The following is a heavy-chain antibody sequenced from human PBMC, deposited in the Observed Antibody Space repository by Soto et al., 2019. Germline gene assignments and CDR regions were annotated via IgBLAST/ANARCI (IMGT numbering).Heavy chain of an antibody. CDR3: ARLRSGYSYGSLDY. D-gene: IGHD5-18*01. J-gene: IGHJ4*02. CDR1: GGSISSGGYS. Sequence: SETLSLTCAVSGGSISSGGYSWSWIRQPPGKGLEWIGYMYHSGSTYYNPSLKSRVTISVDTSKNQFSLKLSSVTAADTAVYYCARLRSGYSYGSLDYWGQGTLVTVSS. CDR2: MYHSGST. V-gene: IGHV4-30-2*02.